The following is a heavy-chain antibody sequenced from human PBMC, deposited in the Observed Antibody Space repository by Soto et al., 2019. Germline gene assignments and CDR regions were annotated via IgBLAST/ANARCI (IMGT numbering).Heavy chain of an antibody. CDR2: ISYDGSNK. CDR1: GFTFSSYG. D-gene: IGHD6-13*01. J-gene: IGHJ4*02. Sequence: QVQLVESGGGVVQPGRSLRLSCAASGFTFSSYGMHWVRQAPGKGLEWVAVISYDGSNKYYADSVKGRFTISRDNSKNTLYLQMNGLRAEDTAVYYCAKVADSSNYWGQGTLVTVSS. CDR3: AKVADSSNY. V-gene: IGHV3-30*18.